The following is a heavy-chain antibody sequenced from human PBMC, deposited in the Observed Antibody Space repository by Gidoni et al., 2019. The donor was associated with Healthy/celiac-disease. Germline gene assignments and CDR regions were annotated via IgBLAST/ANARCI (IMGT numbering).Heavy chain of an antibody. CDR3: ARRTHGDYDQFDY. Sequence: HVQLVESGGGVVHPRRSLRPSCASSGFTFSSFARHWVRQAPGKGLEWVAFISYDGRNKYYADYVKGRFTISRDNTKNTLYLQMNSLRAEDTAVYYCARRTHGDYDQFDYWGQGTLVTISS. CDR1: GFTFSSFA. V-gene: IGHV3-30*04. D-gene: IGHD4-17*01. J-gene: IGHJ4*02. CDR2: ISYDGRNK.